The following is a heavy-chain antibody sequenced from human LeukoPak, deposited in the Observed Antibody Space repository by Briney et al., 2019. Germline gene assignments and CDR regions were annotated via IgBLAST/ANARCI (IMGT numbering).Heavy chain of an antibody. D-gene: IGHD3-3*01. Sequence: ASVKVSCKASGYTFTGYYMHWVRQAPGQGLEWMGWINPNSGGTNYAQKFQGRVTMTRDTSISTAYMELSRLRSDDTAVYYCARAYDFWRGYQGYWGQGTLVTVSS. J-gene: IGHJ4*02. CDR3: ARAYDFWRGYQGY. CDR1: GYTFTGYY. V-gene: IGHV1-2*02. CDR2: INPNSGGT.